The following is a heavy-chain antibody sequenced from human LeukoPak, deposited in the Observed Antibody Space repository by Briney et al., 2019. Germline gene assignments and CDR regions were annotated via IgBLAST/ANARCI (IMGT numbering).Heavy chain of an antibody. V-gene: IGHV1-18*01. CDR2: ISTYNAKT. Sequence: ASVKVSFKDSGYTFTTYGIIWVRQAPGQGLEWMGWISTYNAKTKYAQNLQGRVAMTTDTSTSTVYMELRSLTSDDTAVYYCARDTGSNFFDPWGQGTLVTVAS. D-gene: IGHD1-26*01. CDR3: ARDTGSNFFDP. CDR1: GYTFTTYG. J-gene: IGHJ5*02.